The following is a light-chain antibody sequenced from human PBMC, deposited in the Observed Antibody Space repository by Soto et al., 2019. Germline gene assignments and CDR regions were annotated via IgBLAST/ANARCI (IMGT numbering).Light chain of an antibody. CDR1: QTITSN. J-gene: IGKJ1*01. V-gene: IGKV3-15*01. Sequence: DRGMTQSPATLSVSPGDRATLSCRASQTITSNLAWYQQKPGQAPRLLIHSASTRATGIPARFSGSGSGTDFTLTISSLQSEDFAVYYCQPYHNWPWPFGQGTEVGIK. CDR2: SAS. CDR3: QPYHNWPWP.